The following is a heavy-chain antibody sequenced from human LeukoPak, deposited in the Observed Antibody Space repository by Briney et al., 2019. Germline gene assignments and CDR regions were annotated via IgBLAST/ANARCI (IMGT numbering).Heavy chain of an antibody. Sequence: PGGSLRLSCAASGFTFSSYGMHWVRQAPGKGLEWVAVISYDGSNKYYADSVKGRFTISRDNSKNTLYLQMNSLRAEDTAVYYCAKDLRGNGDYWGQGTLVTVSS. V-gene: IGHV3-30*18. CDR2: ISYDGSNK. D-gene: IGHD2-8*01. J-gene: IGHJ4*02. CDR3: AKDLRGNGDY. CDR1: GFTFSSYG.